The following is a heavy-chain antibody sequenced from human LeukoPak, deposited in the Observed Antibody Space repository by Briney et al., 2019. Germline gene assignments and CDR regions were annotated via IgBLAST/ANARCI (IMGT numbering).Heavy chain of an antibody. Sequence: GASVKVSCKASGYNFISYYMHWVRQAPGQGLEWMGIINPSGGSTSYAQKFQDRVTMTRDTSTSTVYMELSSLESEDTAVYYCAREDVVLVDAVRYQYYGMDVWGQGTTVTVSS. V-gene: IGHV1-46*01. CDR3: AREDVVLVDAVRYQYYGMDV. J-gene: IGHJ6*02. CDR2: INPSGGST. CDR1: GYNFISYY. D-gene: IGHD2-8*01.